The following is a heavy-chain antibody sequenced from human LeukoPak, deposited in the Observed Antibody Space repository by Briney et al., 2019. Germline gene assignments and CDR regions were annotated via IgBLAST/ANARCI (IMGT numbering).Heavy chain of an antibody. CDR1: GFTFSSYA. J-gene: IGHJ6*03. CDR2: ISGSGGST. D-gene: IGHD4-17*01. V-gene: IGHV3-23*01. Sequence: GGSLRLSCAASGFTFSSYAMSWVRQAPGKGLEWVSAISGSGGSTYYADSVKGRFTISRDNSKNTLYLQMNSLRAEDTAVYYCAKFPTVTTGYYYYYMDVWGKGTTVTVSS. CDR3: AKFPTVTTGYYYYYMDV.